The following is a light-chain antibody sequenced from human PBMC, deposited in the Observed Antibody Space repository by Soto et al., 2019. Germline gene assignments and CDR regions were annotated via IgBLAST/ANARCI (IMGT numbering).Light chain of an antibody. J-gene: IGLJ1*01. CDR3: TSYAGGNNV. Sequence: QYALTQPPSASGSPGQSVTISCTGTSINVGGYNYVSWYQQHPGKVPKLMVYEVNKRPSGVPDRFSGSKSGNTASLTVSGLQAEDEADYYCTSYAGGNNVFGTGTKVTVL. CDR2: EVN. V-gene: IGLV2-8*01. CDR1: SINVGGYNY.